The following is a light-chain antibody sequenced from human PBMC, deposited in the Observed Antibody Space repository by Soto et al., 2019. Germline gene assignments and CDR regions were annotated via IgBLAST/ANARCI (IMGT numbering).Light chain of an antibody. J-gene: IGKJ4*01. CDR2: VAS. V-gene: IGKV1-39*01. CDR3: QQTFSIPHT. Sequence: DIQMTQSPSSLSASVGDRVTITCRASQNIAHYLSWYQQKPGKAPNLLISVASNLQSGVPSRFSGSGSGTDFTLNISSLQPVDFATYYCQQTFSIPHTFGGGTKVDIK. CDR1: QNIAHY.